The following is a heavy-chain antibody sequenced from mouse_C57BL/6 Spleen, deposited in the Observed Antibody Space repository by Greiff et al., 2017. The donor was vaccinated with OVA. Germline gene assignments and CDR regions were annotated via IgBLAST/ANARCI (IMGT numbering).Heavy chain of an antibody. CDR2: IYPGDGDT. D-gene: IGHD2-5*01. CDR3: ARSWRSSNYPDY. V-gene: IGHV1-82*01. Sequence: VQLQESGPELVKPGASVKISCKASGYAFSSSWMNWVKQRPGKGLEWIGRIYPGDGDTYYNGKFKGKATLPADQSSSTAYMQLSSLTSEDSAVYVCARSWRSSNYPDYWGKGTTRTVSS. CDR1: GYAFSSSW. J-gene: IGHJ2*01.